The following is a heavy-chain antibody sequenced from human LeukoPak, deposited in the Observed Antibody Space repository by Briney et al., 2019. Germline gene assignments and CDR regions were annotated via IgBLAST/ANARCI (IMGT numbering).Heavy chain of an antibody. CDR1: GFTFSTYW. CDR2: INNDGSST. V-gene: IGHV3-74*01. J-gene: IGHJ4*02. CDR3: VVLPVYQDF. D-gene: IGHD6-13*01. Sequence: QPGGSLRLSCAASGFTFSTYWMHWVRQAPGKGLVWVSRINNDGSSTFYADSVKGRFTISRDNAKNTLYLQMNSLRAEDTAVYYCVVLPVYQDFWGQGTLVTVSS.